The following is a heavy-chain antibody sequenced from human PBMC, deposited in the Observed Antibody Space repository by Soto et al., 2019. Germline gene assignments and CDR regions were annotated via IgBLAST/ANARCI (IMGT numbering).Heavy chain of an antibody. Sequence: EVQLVESWGGLVQPGGSLRLSCAASGFTFNNFAMGWVRQAPGKGLEWVSTISSVGRTTYYADSVKGRFTISRDNSKNTLYLQMNSLRGDDTAVYYCARDPEGDRGMLFDQWGLGTLVTVSS. V-gene: IGHV3-23*04. CDR2: ISSVGRTT. CDR1: GFTFNNFA. D-gene: IGHD2-21*02. J-gene: IGHJ4*02. CDR3: ARDPEGDRGMLFDQ.